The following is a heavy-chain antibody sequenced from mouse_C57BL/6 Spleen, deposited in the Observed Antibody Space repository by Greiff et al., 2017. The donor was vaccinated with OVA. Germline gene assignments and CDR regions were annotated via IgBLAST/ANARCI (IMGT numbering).Heavy chain of an antibody. CDR1: GYTFTEYT. CDR3: ARHEGETGPYYAMDY. D-gene: IGHD4-1*01. CDR2: VYPGSGSI. V-gene: IGHV1-62-2*01. Sequence: QVQLKESGAELVKPGASVKLSCKASGYTFTEYTIHWVKQRSGQGLEWIGWVYPGSGSIKYNEKFKDKATLTADKSSSTVYMELSRLTSEHSAVYFCARHEGETGPYYAMDYWGQGTSVTVSS. J-gene: IGHJ4*01.